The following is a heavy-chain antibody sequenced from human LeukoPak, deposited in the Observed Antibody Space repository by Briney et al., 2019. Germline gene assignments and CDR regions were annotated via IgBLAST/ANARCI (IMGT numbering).Heavy chain of an antibody. CDR2: ISSSSSYI. V-gene: IGHV3-21*01. Sequence: GGSLRLSCAAPGFTFSSYSMNWVRQAPGGGLEWVSFISSSSSYIYYADPVKGRFTISRDNAQNSLYLQMNRLRDEDTGVYYCARSLGGLRYYFDYWGQGTLVTVSS. D-gene: IGHD4-17*01. J-gene: IGHJ4*02. CDR1: GFTFSSYS. CDR3: ARSLGGLRYYFDY.